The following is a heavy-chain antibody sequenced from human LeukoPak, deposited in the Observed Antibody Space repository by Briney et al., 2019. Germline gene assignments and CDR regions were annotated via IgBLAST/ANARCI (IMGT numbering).Heavy chain of an antibody. CDR1: GGSISSYY. CDR2: ISYSGST. J-gene: IGHJ4*02. D-gene: IGHD3-16*01. Sequence: SETLSLTCTVSGGSISSYYWSWIRQPPGKGLEWIGYISYSGSTKYNPSLKSRVTMSVDTSKNQFSLRLSSVTAADTAVYHCARGGGPPSNLDYWGQGTLVTVSS. CDR3: ARGGGPPSNLDY. V-gene: IGHV4-59*01.